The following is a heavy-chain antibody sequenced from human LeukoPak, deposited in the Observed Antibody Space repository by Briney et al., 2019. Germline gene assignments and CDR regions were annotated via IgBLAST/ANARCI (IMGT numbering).Heavy chain of an antibody. CDR2: IKQDGSEK. CDR1: GFSFGSYW. Sequence: PGGSLRLSCAASGFSFGSYWMHWVRQAPGTGLEWVASIKQDGSEKLYGASVRGRFTVSRDNARNSLYLNMKTLRSEDTALYYCARTGEDYSDNAGSGGFGPSGQGTLVIVSS. J-gene: IGHJ5*02. V-gene: IGHV3-7*01. CDR3: ARTGEDYSDNAGSGGFGP. D-gene: IGHD3-22*01.